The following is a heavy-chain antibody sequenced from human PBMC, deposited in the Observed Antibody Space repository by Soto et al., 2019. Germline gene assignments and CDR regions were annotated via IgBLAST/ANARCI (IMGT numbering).Heavy chain of an antibody. CDR3: ARDVGWGYNWNDDWFDP. D-gene: IGHD1-1*01. CDR1: GFTFSSYW. V-gene: IGHV3-7*01. CDR2: IKQDGSEK. J-gene: IGHJ5*02. Sequence: GGSLRLSCAASGFTFSSYWMSWVRQAPGKGLGWVANIKQDGSEKYYVDSVKGRFTISRDNAKNSLYLQMNSLRAEDTAVYYCARDVGWGYNWNDDWFDPWGQGTLVTVSS.